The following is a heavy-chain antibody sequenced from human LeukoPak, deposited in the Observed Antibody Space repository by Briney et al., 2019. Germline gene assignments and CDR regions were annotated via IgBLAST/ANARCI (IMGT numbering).Heavy chain of an antibody. CDR2: INHSGST. CDR3: ARGLSY. CDR1: GGSFSGYY. J-gene: IGHJ4*02. V-gene: IGHV4-34*01. Sequence: SETLSLTCAVYGGSFSGYYWSWIRQPPGKGLEWIGEINHSGSTNYNPSLKSRVTISVDTSKNQFSLRLSSVTAADTAVYYCARGLSYWGQGTLVTVSS.